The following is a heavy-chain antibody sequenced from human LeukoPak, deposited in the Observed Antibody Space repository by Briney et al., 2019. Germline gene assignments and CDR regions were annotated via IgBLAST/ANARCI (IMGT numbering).Heavy chain of an antibody. V-gene: IGHV4-61*02. J-gene: IGHJ3*02. CDR3: VRDRSSGDAFDI. CDR1: GGSISTVGYY. CDR2: IYARGNT. D-gene: IGHD2-2*01. Sequence: SETLSLTCTVSGGSISTVGYYWSWTRQPAGKGLEWIGRIYARGNTNYNPSLESRVAMSLDTFKNQFSLKLTSVTAADTAVYFCVRDRSSGDAFDIWGQGTVVTVSS.